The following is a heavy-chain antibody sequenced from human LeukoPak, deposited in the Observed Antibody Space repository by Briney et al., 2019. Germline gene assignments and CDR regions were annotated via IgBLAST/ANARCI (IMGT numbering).Heavy chain of an antibody. Sequence: PGGSLRLSCAASGFTFDDYAMHWVRQAPGKGLEWVSGISWNSGSIGYADSVKGRFTISRDNAKNSLYLQMNSLRAEDTALYYCAKDNGNGEGEWELLLNHIDYWGQGTLVTVSS. J-gene: IGHJ4*02. CDR3: AKDNGNGEGEWELLLNHIDY. V-gene: IGHV3-9*01. CDR2: ISWNSGSI. CDR1: GFTFDDYA. D-gene: IGHD1-26*01.